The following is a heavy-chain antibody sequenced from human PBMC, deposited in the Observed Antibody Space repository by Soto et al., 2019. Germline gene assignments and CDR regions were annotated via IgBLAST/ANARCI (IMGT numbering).Heavy chain of an antibody. CDR1: GGTFSSYA. D-gene: IGHD4-17*01. V-gene: IGHV1-69*13. Sequence: SVKVSCKASGGTFSSYAISWVRQAPGQGLEWMGGIIPIFGTANYAQKFQGRVTITADESTSTAYMELSSLRSEDTAVYYCASNYDYGDYDSYYYYYGMDVWGQGTSVTVSS. CDR2: IIPIFGTA. J-gene: IGHJ6*02. CDR3: ASNYDYGDYDSYYYYYGMDV.